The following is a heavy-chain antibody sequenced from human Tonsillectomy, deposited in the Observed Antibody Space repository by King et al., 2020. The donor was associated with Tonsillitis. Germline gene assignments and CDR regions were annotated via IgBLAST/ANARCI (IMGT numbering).Heavy chain of an antibody. CDR3: ARGVGGSYYFDY. CDR2: IYHSGST. V-gene: IGHV4-38-2*01. J-gene: IGHJ4*02. D-gene: IGHD1-26*01. CDR1: GYSISSGYY. Sequence: QLQESGPGLVKPSETLSLTCAVSGYSISSGYYWGWIRPPPGKGLEWIGSIYHSGSTYYNPSLKSRVTISVDTSKNQFSLKLSSVTAADTAVYYCARGVGGSYYFDYWGQGTLVTVSS.